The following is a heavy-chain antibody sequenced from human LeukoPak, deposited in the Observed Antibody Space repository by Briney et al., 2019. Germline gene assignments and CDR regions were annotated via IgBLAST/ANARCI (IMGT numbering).Heavy chain of an antibody. D-gene: IGHD2-15*01. CDR3: ARDSGAVVADFDY. Sequence: ASVKVSCKASGYTFTSYGISWVRQAPGQGLEWMGWISAYNGNTNYAQKLQGRVTMTTDTSTSTAYIELRSLRSDDTAAYYCARDSGAVVADFDYWGQGTLVTVSS. J-gene: IGHJ4*02. CDR2: ISAYNGNT. CDR1: GYTFTSYG. V-gene: IGHV1-18*01.